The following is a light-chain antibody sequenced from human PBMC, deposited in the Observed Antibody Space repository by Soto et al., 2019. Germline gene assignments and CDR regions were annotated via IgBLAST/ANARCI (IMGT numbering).Light chain of an antibody. CDR3: CSYAGSGTFV. CDR2: ECS. CDR1: SSDVGNYNL. J-gene: IGLJ1*01. V-gene: IGLV2-23*01. Sequence: QSALAQPASVSGSPGQSITISCTGTSSDVGNYNLVSWYQQHPGKAPKLMIYECSKRPSGVSYRFSGSKSDNTASLTISGLQAEDEADYYCCSYAGSGTFVFGTGTKVTVL.